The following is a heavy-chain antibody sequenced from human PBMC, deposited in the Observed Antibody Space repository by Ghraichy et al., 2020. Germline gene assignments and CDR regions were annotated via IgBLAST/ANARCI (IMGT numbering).Heavy chain of an antibody. CDR3: ARDRDSGSYYDSDAFDI. Sequence: GGSLRLSCAASGFTFSSYGMHWVRQAPGKGLEWVAVIWYDGSNKYYADSVKGRFTISRDNSKNTLYLQMNSLRAEDTAVYYCARDRDSGSYYDSDAFDIWGQGTMVTVSS. CDR1: GFTFSSYG. CDR2: IWYDGSNK. V-gene: IGHV3-33*01. J-gene: IGHJ3*02. D-gene: IGHD1-26*01.